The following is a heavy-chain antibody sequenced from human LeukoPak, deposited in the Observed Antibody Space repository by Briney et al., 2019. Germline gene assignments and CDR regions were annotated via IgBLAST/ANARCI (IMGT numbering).Heavy chain of an antibody. CDR3: ASYDSSGYYRLGGFDY. Sequence: PGGSLRLSCAASGFTFSSYAMHWVRQAPGKGLEWVAVISYDGSNKYYADSVKGRFTISRDNSKNTLYLQMNSLRAEDTAVYYCASYDSSGYYRLGGFDYWGQGTLVTVSS. CDR2: ISYDGSNK. D-gene: IGHD3-22*01. CDR1: GFTFSSYA. V-gene: IGHV3-30-3*01. J-gene: IGHJ4*02.